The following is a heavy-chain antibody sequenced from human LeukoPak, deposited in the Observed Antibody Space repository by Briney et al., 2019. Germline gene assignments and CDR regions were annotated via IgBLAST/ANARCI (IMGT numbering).Heavy chain of an antibody. Sequence: PGRSLRLSCAASGFTFSNAWMNWMGWVRQATGKGLEWVGLTKIKTDDGTPDYAALVEGRFTISRGDSKNTVYLEMNSLETEDTAVYYCISGGGTADYWGQGTLVSVSS. D-gene: IGHD1-1*01. V-gene: IGHV3-15*01. CDR1: GFTFSNAW. J-gene: IGHJ4*02. CDR3: ISGGGTADY. CDR2: TKIKTDDGTP.